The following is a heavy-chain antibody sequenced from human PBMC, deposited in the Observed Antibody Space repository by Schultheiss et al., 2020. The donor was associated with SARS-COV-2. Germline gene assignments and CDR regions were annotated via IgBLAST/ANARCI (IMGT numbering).Heavy chain of an antibody. D-gene: IGHD3-22*01. J-gene: IGHJ6*02. CDR3: ARIRSYYDSSGYYYYYYNMDV. Sequence: SGPTLVKPTQTLTLTCTFSGFSLSTSGMCVSWIRQPPGKALEWLALIDWDDDKYYSTSLKTRLTISKDTSKNQVVLTMTNMDPVDTATYYCARIRSYYDSSGYYYYYYNMDVWGQGTTVTVSS. CDR1: GFSLSTSGMC. CDR2: IDWDDDK. V-gene: IGHV2-70*01.